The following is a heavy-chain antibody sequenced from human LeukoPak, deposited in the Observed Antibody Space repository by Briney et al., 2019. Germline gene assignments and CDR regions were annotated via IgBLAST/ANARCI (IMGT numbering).Heavy chain of an antibody. Sequence: GGSLRLSCAASGFTFSSYSMNWVRQAPGKGLEWVSYISSSGSTIYYADSVKGRFTISRDNAKNSLYLQMNSLRAEDTAVYYCARDSIMFGSYSSGWYRWFDPWGQGTLVTVSS. CDR1: GFTFSSYS. V-gene: IGHV3-48*01. CDR2: ISSSGSTI. J-gene: IGHJ5*02. CDR3: ARDSIMFGSYSSGWYRWFDP. D-gene: IGHD6-19*01.